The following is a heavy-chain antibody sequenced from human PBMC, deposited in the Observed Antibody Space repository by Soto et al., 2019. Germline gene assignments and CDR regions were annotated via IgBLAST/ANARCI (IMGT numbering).Heavy chain of an antibody. CDR1: GGSISSGGYY. D-gene: IGHD2-21*01. CDR2: IYYSGST. Sequence: SETLSLTCTVSGGSISSGGYYWSWIRQHPGKGLEWIGYIYYSGSTYYNPSLKSRVTISVDTSKNQFSLKLSSVTAADTAVYYCARDSGFKVIADVWGQGTTVTVSS. V-gene: IGHV4-31*03. CDR3: ARDSGFKVIADV. J-gene: IGHJ6*02.